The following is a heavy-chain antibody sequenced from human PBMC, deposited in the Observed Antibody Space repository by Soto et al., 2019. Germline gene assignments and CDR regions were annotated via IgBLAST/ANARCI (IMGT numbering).Heavy chain of an antibody. CDR2: ISYDGSNK. CDR3: AGRGGGYNSLDAFDI. D-gene: IGHD5-12*01. CDR1: GFTFSSYA. Sequence: QVQLVESGGGVVQPGRSLRLSCAASGFTFSSYAMHWVRQAPGKGLEWVAVISYDGSNKCYADSVKGRFTISRDNSKNTLHLQMNSLRAEDTAVYYCAGRGGGYNSLDAFDIWGQGTMVTVSS. V-gene: IGHV3-30-3*01. J-gene: IGHJ3*02.